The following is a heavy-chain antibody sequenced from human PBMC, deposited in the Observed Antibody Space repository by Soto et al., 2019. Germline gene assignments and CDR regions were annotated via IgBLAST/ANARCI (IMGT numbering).Heavy chain of an antibody. J-gene: IGHJ4*02. D-gene: IGHD3-10*01. CDR3: ARLWSGERPPDY. V-gene: IGHV4-39*01. CDR2: IHYSETT. Sequence: PSETLSLTCAVSGGSIRSSTYYWGWIRQPPGKGLEWIGSIHYSETTYYNPSRRSRVTISVDTSKNQFSLKLRSVTAADTAVYYCARLWSGERPPDYWGQGTQVTVSS. CDR1: GGSIRSSTYY.